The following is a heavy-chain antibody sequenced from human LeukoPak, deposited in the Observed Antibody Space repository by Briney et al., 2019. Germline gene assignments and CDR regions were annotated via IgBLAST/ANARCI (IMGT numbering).Heavy chain of an antibody. J-gene: IGHJ4*02. V-gene: IGHV3-48*04. Sequence: PGGSLRLSCAASGFTFSTYGINWVRQAPGKGLEWISYISSSGSSISYAASVEGRFSISRDNAKNSLYLQMNSLRAEDTALYYCARDGFTMKTSFDYWGQGTLVTVSS. D-gene: IGHD3-22*01. CDR1: GFTFSTYG. CDR3: ARDGFTMKTSFDY. CDR2: ISSSGSSI.